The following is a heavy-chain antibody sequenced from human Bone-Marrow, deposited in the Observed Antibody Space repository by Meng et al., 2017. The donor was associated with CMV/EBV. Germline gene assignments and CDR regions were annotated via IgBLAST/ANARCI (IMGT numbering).Heavy chain of an antibody. Sequence: GSLRLSCTVSGGSISSYYWSWIRQPPGKGLEWIGYIYYSGSTNYNPSLKSRVTISVDTSKNQFSLKLSSVTAAATAVYYCARGGEGQYYYGMDVWGQGTTVTGSS. CDR1: GGSISSYY. CDR2: IYYSGST. V-gene: IGHV4-59*01. D-gene: IGHD3-16*01. CDR3: ARGGEGQYYYGMDV. J-gene: IGHJ6*02.